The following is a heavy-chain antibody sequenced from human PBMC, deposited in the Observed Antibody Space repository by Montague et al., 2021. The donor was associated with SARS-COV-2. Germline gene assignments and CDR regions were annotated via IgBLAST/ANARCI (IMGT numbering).Heavy chain of an antibody. J-gene: IGHJ5*01. CDR3: ARHRGSGSSWFDS. D-gene: IGHD6-13*01. Sequence: SETLSLTCTAYGGSIIGNSYYWGVMRQPPGKGLEWIGSIYYSGNTYYNPSLKSRVTISVDTSKNQFSLKVRSVTAADTAVYYCARHRGSGSSWFDSWGQGALVTVSS. V-gene: IGHV4-39*01. CDR2: IYYSGNT. CDR1: GGSIIGNSYY.